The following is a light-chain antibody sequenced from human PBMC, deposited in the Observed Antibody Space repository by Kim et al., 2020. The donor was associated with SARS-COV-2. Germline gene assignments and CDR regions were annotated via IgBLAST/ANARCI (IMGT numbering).Light chain of an antibody. CDR1: QNVNNN. CDR2: GAS. CDR3: QQYNNWPPRIT. J-gene: IGKJ4*01. Sequence: EVVMTQSPVTLSVSPGESVTLSCRASQNVNNNLAWYQQRPGQAPRLLIYGASTRATGIPARFSGNGSGTEFTLIISGLQSEDFAVYHCQQYNNWPPRITFGGGTKVDIK. V-gene: IGKV3-15*01.